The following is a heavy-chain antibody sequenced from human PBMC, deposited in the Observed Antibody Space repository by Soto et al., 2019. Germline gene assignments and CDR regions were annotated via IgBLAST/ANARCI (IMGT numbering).Heavy chain of an antibody. Sequence: QVQLVESGGGVVQPGRSLRLSCAASGFTFSSHPMHWVRQAPGKGLEWVALISYDGSSTQYADSVKGRFTISRDNSKNTLYLQMNSLRTEDTAVYYFARDLRDNRAYPRNLFDYWGQGILVTVSS. CDR3: ARDLRDNRAYPRNLFDY. V-gene: IGHV3-30-3*01. CDR1: GFTFSSHP. D-gene: IGHD3-16*01. CDR2: ISYDGSST. J-gene: IGHJ4*02.